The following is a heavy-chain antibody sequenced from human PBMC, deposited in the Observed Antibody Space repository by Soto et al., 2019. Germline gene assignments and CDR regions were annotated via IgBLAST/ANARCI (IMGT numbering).Heavy chain of an antibody. D-gene: IGHD4-17*01. J-gene: IGHJ6*03. CDR3: ARHPDDYGDFHYMDV. CDR1: GGSISSSSYY. V-gene: IGHV4-39*01. Sequence: ETLSLTCTVSGGSISSSSYYWGWIRQPPGKGLEWIGSIYYSGSTYYNPSLKSRVTISVDTSKNQLSLKLSSVTAADTAVYYCARHPDDYGDFHYMDVWGKGTTVTVSS. CDR2: IYYSGST.